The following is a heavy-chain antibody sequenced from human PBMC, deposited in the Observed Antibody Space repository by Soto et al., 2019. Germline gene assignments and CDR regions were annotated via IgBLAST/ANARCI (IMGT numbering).Heavy chain of an antibody. CDR3: AHRQPALLAFDY. CDR1: GFSLTTSGVA. V-gene: IGHV2-5*01. J-gene: IGHJ4*02. CDR2: ISGSDDK. Sequence: QITLKESGPTLVKPTQTLTLTCTFSGFSLTTSGVAVGWIRQPPGKALEWLALISGSDDKRYRPSLNSRLTITKDTSKRQVVLTMTNMDPVDTATYYCAHRQPALLAFDYWGQGTLVTVSS. D-gene: IGHD2-21*01.